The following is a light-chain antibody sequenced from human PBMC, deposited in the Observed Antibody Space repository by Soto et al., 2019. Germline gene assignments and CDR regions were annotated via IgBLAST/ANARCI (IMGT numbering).Light chain of an antibody. J-gene: IGLJ2*01. Sequence: QAVVTQPPSASGTPGQRVTISCSGSSSNIGINTVNWYQQLPGTAPKLLIHSNNQRPSGVPDRFSGSKSGTSASLAISGLQSEDEADYYCAGWDNSLNGVAFGGGTKLTVL. V-gene: IGLV1-44*01. CDR2: SNN. CDR1: SSNIGINT. CDR3: AGWDNSLNGVA.